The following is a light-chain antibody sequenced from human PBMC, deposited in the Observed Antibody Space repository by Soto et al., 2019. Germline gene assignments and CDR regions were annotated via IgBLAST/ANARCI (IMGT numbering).Light chain of an antibody. CDR2: GAS. J-gene: IGKJ5*01. V-gene: IGKV3-20*01. CDR1: QSVSSR. CDR3: QQYGNSPIT. Sequence: ERVMTQSPATLSVSPGERVTLSCRASQSVSSRLAWYHQKPGQSPRLLIYGASTRATGIPDRFSGSGSGTDFTLTISRLEPEDFAVYYCQQYGNSPITFGQGTRLEIK.